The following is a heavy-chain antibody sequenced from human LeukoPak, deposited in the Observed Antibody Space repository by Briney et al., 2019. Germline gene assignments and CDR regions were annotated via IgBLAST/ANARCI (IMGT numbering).Heavy chain of an antibody. Sequence: GGSLRLSCTASGFTVSSNYMSWVRQAPGKGLEWVSVIYSGGTTYYADSVKGRFTISRDNSKNTLYLQMNSLRAEDTAVYYCARGFGYYYGSGRDFFDYWGQGTLVTVSS. CDR2: IYSGGTT. D-gene: IGHD3-10*01. V-gene: IGHV3-53*01. J-gene: IGHJ4*02. CDR3: ARGFGYYYGSGRDFFDY. CDR1: GFTVSSNY.